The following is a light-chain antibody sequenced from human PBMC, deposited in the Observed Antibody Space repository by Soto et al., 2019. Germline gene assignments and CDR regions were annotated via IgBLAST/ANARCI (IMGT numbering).Light chain of an antibody. CDR1: QSVSSN. CDR3: QQYNNKPPIT. V-gene: IGKV3-15*01. J-gene: IGKJ5*01. Sequence: EIVMTQSPATLSVSPGERATLSCRASQSVSSNLAWYQQKPGQAPRLLIYGASTRATGIPARFSGSGSGTEFTLTISSLQSEDFAVYYSQQYNNKPPITFGQGTRLEIK. CDR2: GAS.